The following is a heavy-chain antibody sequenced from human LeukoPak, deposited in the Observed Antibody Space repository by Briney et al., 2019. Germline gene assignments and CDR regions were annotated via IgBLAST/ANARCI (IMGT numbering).Heavy chain of an antibody. CDR1: GYTFTSYG. J-gene: IGHJ6*03. CDR3: ARDAQPYSSSPCYMDV. D-gene: IGHD6-13*01. V-gene: IGHV1-18*01. Sequence: ASVKVSCKASGYTFTSYGISWVRQAPGQGLEWMGWISAYNGNTNYAQKLQGRVTMTTDTSTSTAYMELRSLRSDDTAVYYCARDAQPYSSSPCYMDVWGKGTTVTVPS. CDR2: ISAYNGNT.